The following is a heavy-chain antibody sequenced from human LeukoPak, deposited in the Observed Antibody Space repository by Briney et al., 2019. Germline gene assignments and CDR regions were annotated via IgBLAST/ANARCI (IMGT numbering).Heavy chain of an antibody. CDR1: GFTFRIYG. J-gene: IGHJ4*02. CDR2: ISHTSDSI. D-gene: IGHD5-24*01. V-gene: IGHV3-48*01. Sequence: GSLRLSCVASGFTFRIYGMNWVRQAPGKGPEWVSYISHTSDSILYADSVKGRFTMSRDNAKKSLYLQMNSLRAEDSAVYYCARATRNGYDYWGQGTLVTVSS. CDR3: ARATRNGYDY.